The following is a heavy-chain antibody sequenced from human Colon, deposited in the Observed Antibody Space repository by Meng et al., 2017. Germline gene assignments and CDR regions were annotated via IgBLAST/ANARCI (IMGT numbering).Heavy chain of an antibody. V-gene: IGHV1-8*01. CDR2: INPNSGDT. J-gene: IGHJ4*02. CDR3: ARGKEWWLDMSRGFDY. D-gene: IGHD6-19*01. CDR1: GYTFVSYE. Sequence: VQLEQSGAVVKTPGASVKVSGKAAGYTFVSYESNWVRQATGQGLEWMGYINPNSGDTVYAQKFQGRVSMTRDTSKTTSYMELTSLTSDDSAVYYCARGKEWWLDMSRGFDYWGQGTLVTVSS.